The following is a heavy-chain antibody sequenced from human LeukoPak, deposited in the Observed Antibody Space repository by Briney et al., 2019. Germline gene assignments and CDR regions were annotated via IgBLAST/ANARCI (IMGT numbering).Heavy chain of an antibody. CDR2: FDPEDGET. D-gene: IGHD6-19*01. Sequence: ASVKVSCKVSGYTLTELSMHWVRQAPGKGLEWMGGFDPEDGETIYAQKFQGRVTMTTDTSTSTAYMELRSMRSDDTAVYYCARDPRYSSGWYAPEYFQHWGQGTLVTVSS. J-gene: IGHJ1*01. CDR1: GYTLTELS. CDR3: ARDPRYSSGWYAPEYFQH. V-gene: IGHV1-24*01.